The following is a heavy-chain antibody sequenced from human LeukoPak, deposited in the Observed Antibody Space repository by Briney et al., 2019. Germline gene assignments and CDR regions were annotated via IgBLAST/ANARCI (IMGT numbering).Heavy chain of an antibody. J-gene: IGHJ6*04. CDR3: ARVGEVSFYYYYGMDV. V-gene: IGHV4-59*01. CDR1: GGSISSYY. Sequence: SETLSLTCTVSGGSISSYYWSWLRQPPGKGLEWIGYIYYSGSTNYNPSLKSRVTISVDTSKNQFSLKLSSVTAADTAVYYCARVGEVSFYYYYGMDVWGKGTTVTVSS. CDR2: IYYSGST.